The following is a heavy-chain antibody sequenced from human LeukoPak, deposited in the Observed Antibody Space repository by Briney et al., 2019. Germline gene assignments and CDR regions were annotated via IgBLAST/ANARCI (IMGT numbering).Heavy chain of an antibody. Sequence: GGSLRLSCAASGFTVSSNYMSWVRQAPGKGLEWVSVIYSGGSTYYADSVKGRFTISRDNSMNTLFLQMNSLRAEDTAVYYCAREGYYYDTSGYYQRLGSFDIWGQGTMVTVSS. V-gene: IGHV3-53*01. D-gene: IGHD3-22*01. CDR3: AREGYYYDTSGYYQRLGSFDI. CDR1: GFTVSSNY. J-gene: IGHJ3*02. CDR2: IYSGGST.